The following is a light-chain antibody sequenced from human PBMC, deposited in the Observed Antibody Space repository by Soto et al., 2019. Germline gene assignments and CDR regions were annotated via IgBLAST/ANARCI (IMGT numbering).Light chain of an antibody. J-gene: IGKJ3*01. CDR3: QQYGSSPPRFT. CDR2: GAS. Sequence: EIVLTQSPGTLSLSPGERATLSCRDSQSVSSNYLAWYQQKPGQAPRLLIYGASSRATGIPDRFSGSGSGTDFTLTISRLEPEDFAVYYCQQYGSSPPRFTFGPGTKVDIK. V-gene: IGKV3-20*01. CDR1: QSVSSNY.